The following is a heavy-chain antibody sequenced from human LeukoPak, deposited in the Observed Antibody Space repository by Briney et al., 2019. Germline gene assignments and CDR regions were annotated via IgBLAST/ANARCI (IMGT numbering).Heavy chain of an antibody. D-gene: IGHD1-26*01. V-gene: IGHV3-7*01. CDR2: IKYDGSQK. CDR1: GFTFSSVDYW. J-gene: IGHJ3*02. CDR3: ARYRGATDGASDI. Sequence: GGSLRLSCAASGFTFSSVDYWMTWVRQAPGKGLEWVANIKYDGSQKYYVDSVKDRFTISRDNAKNSLYLQMNSLRAEDTAVYYCARYRGATDGASDIWGQGTMVTVSS.